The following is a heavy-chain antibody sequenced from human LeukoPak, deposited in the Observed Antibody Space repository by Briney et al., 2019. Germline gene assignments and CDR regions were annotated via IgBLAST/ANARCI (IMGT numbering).Heavy chain of an antibody. CDR1: GGSISPHY. CDR3: ARHATVTTFVLVY. J-gene: IGHJ4*02. V-gene: IGHV4-59*08. D-gene: IGHD4-17*01. CDR2: VYYNGLT. Sequence: SETLSLTCTVSGGSISPHYWTWIRQTPGKGLEWIGYVYYNGLTSYNASLRSRLILSVDTARNQVSLKLSSVTAADTAVYYCARHATVTTFVLVYWGQGTLVTVSS.